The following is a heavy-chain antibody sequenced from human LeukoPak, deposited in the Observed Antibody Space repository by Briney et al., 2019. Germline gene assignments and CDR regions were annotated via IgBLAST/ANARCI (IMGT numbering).Heavy chain of an antibody. D-gene: IGHD1-26*01. Sequence: AGGSLRLSCAASGFTVSSNYMSWVRQAPGKGLEWVSVIYSGGSTYYADSVKGRFTISRDNSKNTLYLQTNSLRAEDTAVYYCARALWDFIVGAPYGMDAWGQGTTVTVSS. CDR3: ARALWDFIVGAPYGMDA. V-gene: IGHV3-66*01. CDR2: IYSGGST. J-gene: IGHJ6*02. CDR1: GFTVSSNY.